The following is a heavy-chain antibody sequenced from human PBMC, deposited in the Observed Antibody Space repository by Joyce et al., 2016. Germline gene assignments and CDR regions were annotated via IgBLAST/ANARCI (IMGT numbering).Heavy chain of an antibody. CDR1: GYTFTNYA. J-gene: IGHJ3*02. CDR2: INANNGNT. V-gene: IGHV1-3*01. CDR3: ARDDQAYQNYDFWSGYVLGAFDI. D-gene: IGHD3-3*01. Sequence: QVQLVQSGAGVKKPGASVKVSCKASGYTFTNYAMHWVRQAPGQSLEWMGWINANNGNTKYSQKFQGRVTITRDTSASTAYMELSSLRSEDTAVYYCARDDQAYQNYDFWSGYVLGAFDIWGQGTMVTVSS.